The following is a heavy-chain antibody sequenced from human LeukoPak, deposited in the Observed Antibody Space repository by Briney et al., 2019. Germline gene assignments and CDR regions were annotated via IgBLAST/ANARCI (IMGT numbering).Heavy chain of an antibody. CDR1: GFIFSDYA. CDR2: IWFDGSKK. D-gene: IGHD5-18*01. CDR3: AKDGQSYAPYAMDV. J-gene: IGHJ6*02. V-gene: IGHV3-30*02. Sequence: GGSLRLSRAAPGFIFSDYAMHWVPQAPGKGLGWVAQIWFDGSKKNYADSVKGRFTISRDQSKNTVSLQMNSLRAEDTALYYCAKDGQSYAPYAMDVWGQGTTVTVSS.